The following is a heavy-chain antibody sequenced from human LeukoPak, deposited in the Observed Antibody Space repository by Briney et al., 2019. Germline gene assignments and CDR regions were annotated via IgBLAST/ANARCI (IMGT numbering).Heavy chain of an antibody. V-gene: IGHV3-23*01. J-gene: IGHJ4*02. CDR2: ISGSDNRT. Sequence: GGTLRLSCAASGFTFSSYGMSWVRQAPGKGLEWASSISGSDNRTYYADSVKGRFTISRDSSKNTLYLQMNSLTAEETALYYCATSARSGYYTSFDYWGQGTLVTVSS. CDR3: ATSARSGYYTSFDY. D-gene: IGHD3-22*01. CDR1: GFTFSSYG.